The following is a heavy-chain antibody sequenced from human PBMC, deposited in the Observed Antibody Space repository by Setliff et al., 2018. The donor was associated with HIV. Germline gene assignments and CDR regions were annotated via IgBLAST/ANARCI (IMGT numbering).Heavy chain of an antibody. V-gene: IGHV1-18*01. CDR3: ARGTXXLGWFDP. J-gene: IGHJ5*02. CDR2: ISAYNVNT. D-gene: IGHD2-2*01. Sequence: GASVKVSCKASGYSFTSYGVSWVRQAPGQGLEWMGWISAYNVNTNYAQKIQGRVTMTTDTSTSTAYMELRSLRSDDTAVYYCARGTXXLGWFDPWGQGTLVTVSS. CDR1: GYSFTSYG.